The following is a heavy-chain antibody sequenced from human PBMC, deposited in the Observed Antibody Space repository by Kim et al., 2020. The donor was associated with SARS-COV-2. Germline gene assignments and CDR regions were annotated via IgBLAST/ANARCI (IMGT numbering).Heavy chain of an antibody. CDR3: AREYYELEGVPAAIGF. J-gene: IGHJ4*02. CDR1: GFTFSSYS. Sequence: GGSLRLSCAASGFTFSSYSMNWVRQAPGKGLKWVSSISSRTYIYYADSVKGRFTISRDNAKNSLYLQMNSLRAEDTAVYYCAREYYELEGVPAAIGFWGQGTLVTVSS. V-gene: IGHV3-21*01. CDR2: ISSRTYI. D-gene: IGHD2-2*01.